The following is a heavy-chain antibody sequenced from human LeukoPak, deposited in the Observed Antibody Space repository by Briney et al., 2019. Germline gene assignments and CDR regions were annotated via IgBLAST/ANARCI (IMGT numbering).Heavy chain of an antibody. Sequence: SETLSLTCTVSGGSISSYYWVWIRQPPGKGREWIGSLYYTGTTYYKTSLKSRVTISVDTSKNQFSLKLSSVTAADTAVYYCARLYGSGSWFDPWGQGTLVTVSS. CDR3: ARLYGSGSWFDP. CDR1: GGSISSYY. D-gene: IGHD3-10*01. J-gene: IGHJ5*02. CDR2: LYYTGTT. V-gene: IGHV4-39*01.